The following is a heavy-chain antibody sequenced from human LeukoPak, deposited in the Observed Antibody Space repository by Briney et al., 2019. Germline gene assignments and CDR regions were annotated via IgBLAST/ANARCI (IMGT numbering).Heavy chain of an antibody. J-gene: IGHJ2*01. Sequence: GSLRLSCAASGFTFSSYDMHWVRQATGIGLEWVSAIGTAGDTYYPGSVKGRFTISRENAKNSLYLQMNSLRAGDTAVYYCARAHYYDSSGYYSGWYFDLWGRGTLVTVSS. CDR3: ARAHYYDSSGYYSGWYFDL. V-gene: IGHV3-13*04. CDR1: GFTFSSYD. D-gene: IGHD3-22*01. CDR2: IGTAGDT.